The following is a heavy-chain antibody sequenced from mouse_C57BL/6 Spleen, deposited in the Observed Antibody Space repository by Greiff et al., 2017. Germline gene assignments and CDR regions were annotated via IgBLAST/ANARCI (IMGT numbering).Heavy chain of an antibody. CDR2: INPNNGGT. V-gene: IGHV1-26*01. D-gene: IGHD2-1*01. CDR1: GYTFTDYY. J-gene: IGHJ2*01. Sequence: EVQLQQSGPELVKPGASVKISCKASGYTFTDYYMNWVKQSHGKSLEWIGDINPNNGGTSYNQKFKGKATLTVDKSSSTAYMELRSLTSEDSAAYYCARDGNSPFDYWGQGTTLTVSS. CDR3: ARDGNSPFDY.